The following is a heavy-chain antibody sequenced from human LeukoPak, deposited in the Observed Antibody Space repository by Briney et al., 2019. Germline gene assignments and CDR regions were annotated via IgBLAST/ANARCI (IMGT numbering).Heavy chain of an antibody. CDR1: GFTFTNYW. J-gene: IGHJ4*02. CDR2: INQDGTEK. Sequence: GGSLRLSCAVSGFTFTNYWMSWVRQAPGKGLEWVANINQDGTEKYYVDSVKGRFTISRDNAKNSLYLQMNSLRVEDTAVYYCAKLAKYFYGWETYYFFEHWGQGTPVTASS. D-gene: IGHD3-10*01. V-gene: IGHV3-7*01. CDR3: AKLAKYFYGWETYYFFEH.